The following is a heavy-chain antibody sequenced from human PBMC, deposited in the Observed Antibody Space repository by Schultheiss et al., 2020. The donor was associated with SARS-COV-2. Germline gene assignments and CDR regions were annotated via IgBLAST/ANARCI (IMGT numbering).Heavy chain of an antibody. Sequence: GESLKISCAASGFTFSSYAMSWVRQAPGKGLEWLAVVSYDGRGKYYADSVKGRFTISRDNSKNTLYLQMNSLRAEDTAVYYCARVPQWELCYWGQGTLVTVSS. V-gene: IGHV3-30*03. D-gene: IGHD1-26*01. CDR1: GFTFSSYA. CDR2: VSYDGRGK. J-gene: IGHJ4*02. CDR3: ARVPQWELCY.